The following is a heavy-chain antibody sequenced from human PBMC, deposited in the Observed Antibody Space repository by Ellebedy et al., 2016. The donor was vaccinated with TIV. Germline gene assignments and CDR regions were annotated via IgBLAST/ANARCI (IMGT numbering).Heavy chain of an antibody. CDR2: ISSSSSTI. D-gene: IGHD2-2*01. J-gene: IGHJ4*02. CDR3: ARDPLGYCSSTSCGY. V-gene: IGHV3-11*04. Sequence: GESLKISXAASGFSVSDIYMSWVRQAPGKGLEWVSYISSSSSTIYYADSVKGRFTISRDNAKNSLYLQMNSLRAEDTAVYYCARDPLGYCSSTSCGYWGQGTLVTVSS. CDR1: GFSVSDIY.